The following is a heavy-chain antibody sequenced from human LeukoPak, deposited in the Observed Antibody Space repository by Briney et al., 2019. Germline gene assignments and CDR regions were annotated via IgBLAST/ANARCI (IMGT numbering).Heavy chain of an antibody. D-gene: IGHD5-12*01. Sequence: GRSLRLSCAASGFTFRRFGMHWVRQAPGKGLEWVAATSYGGQHKYYADSVRGRFTISRDNSNNTLYLQMNSLRPEDTALYYCARDEWLEQPAYYFDSWGQGTLVTVSS. J-gene: IGHJ4*02. CDR2: TSYGGQHK. CDR1: GFTFRRFG. V-gene: IGHV3-30*06. CDR3: ARDEWLEQPAYYFDS.